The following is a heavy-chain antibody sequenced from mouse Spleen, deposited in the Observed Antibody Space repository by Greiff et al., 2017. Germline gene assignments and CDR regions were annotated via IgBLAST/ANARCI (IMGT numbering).Heavy chain of an antibody. CDR3: ARLGYRYDSAWFAY. V-gene: IGHV1-64*01. CDR1: GYTFTSYW. J-gene: IGHJ3*01. D-gene: IGHD2-14*01. Sequence: QVQLKQPGAELVKPGASVKLSCKASGYTFTSYWMHWVKQRPGQGLEWIGMIHPNSGSTNYNEKFKSKATLTVDKSSSTAYMQLSSLTSEDSAVYYCARLGYRYDSAWFAYWGQGTLVTVSA. CDR2: IHPNSGST.